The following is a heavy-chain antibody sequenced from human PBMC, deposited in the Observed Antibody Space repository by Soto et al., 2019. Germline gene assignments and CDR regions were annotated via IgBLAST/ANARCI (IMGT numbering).Heavy chain of an antibody. D-gene: IGHD5-18*01. CDR1: GGSVSSGIYY. CDR3: ASVNVDTAMVD. V-gene: IGHV4-61*01. CDR2: IYYSGST. J-gene: IGHJ4*02. Sequence: SDTLSLTCTVSGGSVSSGIYYWSWIRQPPGKGLEWIGYIYYSGSTNYNPSLKSRVTISVDTSKNQFSLKLSSVTAADTAVYYCASVNVDTAMVDWGQGTLVTVSS.